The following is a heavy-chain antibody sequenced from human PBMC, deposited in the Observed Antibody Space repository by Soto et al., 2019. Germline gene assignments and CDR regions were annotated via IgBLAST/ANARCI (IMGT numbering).Heavy chain of an antibody. Sequence: SETLSLACTVSGGSISSSSYYWGWIRQPPGKGLEWIGSIYYSGSTYYNPSLKSRVTISVDTSKNQFSLKLSSVTAADTAVYYCARGTPRITIFGVTNWFDPWGQGTLVTVSS. CDR1: GGSISSSSYY. V-gene: IGHV4-39*01. CDR2: IYYSGST. CDR3: ARGTPRITIFGVTNWFDP. D-gene: IGHD3-3*01. J-gene: IGHJ5*02.